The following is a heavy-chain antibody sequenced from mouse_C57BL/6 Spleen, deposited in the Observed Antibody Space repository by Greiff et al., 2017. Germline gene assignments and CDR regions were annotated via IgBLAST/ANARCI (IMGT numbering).Heavy chain of an antibody. CDR3: ARKTDWYFDV. V-gene: IGHV2-2*01. CDR1: GFSLTSYG. Sequence: QVQLKESGPGLVQPSQSLSITCTVSGFSLTSYGVHWVRQSPGKGLEWLGVIWSGGSTDYNAAFISRLSISKDNSKSQVFFKMNSLQADDTAIDYCARKTDWYFDVWGTGTTVTVSS. J-gene: IGHJ1*03. CDR2: IWSGGST.